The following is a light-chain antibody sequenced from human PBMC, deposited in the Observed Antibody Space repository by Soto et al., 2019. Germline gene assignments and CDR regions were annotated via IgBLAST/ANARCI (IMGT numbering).Light chain of an antibody. CDR3: LQYDGYPYT. CDR1: HSVSNW. CDR2: DAS. J-gene: IGKJ2*01. V-gene: IGKV1-5*01. Sequence: DIQMTQSPSTLSPSVGDRVTITCRASHSVSNWLAWYQQKPGKAPKLLIYDASSLETGVPSRFTVSGSGTEFSLTISRLQPDDLAHYDCLQYDGYPYTFGQGTKLEIK.